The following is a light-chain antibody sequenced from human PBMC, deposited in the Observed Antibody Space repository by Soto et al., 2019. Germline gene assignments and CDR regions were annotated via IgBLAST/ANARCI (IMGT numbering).Light chain of an antibody. J-gene: IGKJ5*01. CDR2: GAS. CDR1: QSVSSN. V-gene: IGKV3-15*01. Sequence: EIVMTQSPATLSVSPGERATLSCRASQSVSSNLAWYQQKPGQAPRLLIYGASTRATGIPARFSGSGSGTEFTLTISSRQSEDFAVYYCHQYNNWRITFGQGTRLEIK. CDR3: HQYNNWRIT.